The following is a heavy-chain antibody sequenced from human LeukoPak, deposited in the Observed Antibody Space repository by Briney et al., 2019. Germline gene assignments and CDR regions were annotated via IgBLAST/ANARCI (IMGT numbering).Heavy chain of an antibody. CDR3: ARDPSSLRDSFDY. CDR1: GFTFSSYW. CDR2: IKEDGSEK. V-gene: IGHV3-7*01. J-gene: IGHJ4*02. Sequence: PGGSLRLSCAAPGFTFSSYWMNWVRQAPGKGLEWVANIKEDGSEKYYVDSVKGRFTISRDNAKNSLYLQMNSLRAEDTAVYYCARDPSSLRDSFDYWGQGTLVTVSS.